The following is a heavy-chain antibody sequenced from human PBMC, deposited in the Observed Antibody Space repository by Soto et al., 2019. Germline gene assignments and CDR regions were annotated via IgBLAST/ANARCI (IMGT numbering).Heavy chain of an antibody. V-gene: IGHV4-39*01. CDR2: IYSLGNT. CDR3: ARQIYDSSGYYYAY. D-gene: IGHD3-22*01. CDR1: GGSISSSSYY. J-gene: IGHJ4*02. Sequence: QMQLQESGPGLVKPSETLSLTCTVSGGSISSSSYYWGWIRQPPGQGLEWLGTIYSLGNTYYTPSLKSRVTISEDKSKSQLFLKLTSVTAPDTAVYYCARQIYDSSGYYYAYWGQGTLVTVSS.